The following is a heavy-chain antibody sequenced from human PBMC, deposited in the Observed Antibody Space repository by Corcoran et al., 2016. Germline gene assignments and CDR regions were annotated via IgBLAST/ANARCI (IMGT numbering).Heavy chain of an antibody. CDR3: ASERVTMVRGRTLGYGMDV. J-gene: IGHJ6*02. D-gene: IGHD3-10*01. V-gene: IGHV3-33*01. CDR2: IWYDGSDQ. CDR1: GFTFSSYG. Sequence: QVQLVESGGGVVQPGRSLRLSCAASGFTFSSYGMHWVRQAPGKGLEWVAVIWYDGSDQYYADSVKGRFTISRDNSKNTLYLQMNSLRADDTAVYYCASERVTMVRGRTLGYGMDVWGQGTTVTVSS.